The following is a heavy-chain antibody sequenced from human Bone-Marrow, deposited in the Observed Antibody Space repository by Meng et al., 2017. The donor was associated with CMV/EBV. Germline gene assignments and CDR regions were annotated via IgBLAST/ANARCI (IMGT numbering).Heavy chain of an antibody. CDR2: INPNSGGT. J-gene: IGHJ3*02. Sequence: ASVKVSCKASGYTFTGYYMHWVRQAPGQGLEWMGWINPNSGGTNYAQKRQGRVTMTTDTSTSTAYTELRSLRSDDTAVYYCAGVGYAFDIWGQGTMVTVSS. CDR3: AGVGYAFDI. V-gene: IGHV1-2*02. D-gene: IGHD3-10*01. CDR1: GYTFTGYY.